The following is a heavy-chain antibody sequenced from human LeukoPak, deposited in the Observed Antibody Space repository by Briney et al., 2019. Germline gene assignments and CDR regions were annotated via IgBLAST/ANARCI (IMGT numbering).Heavy chain of an antibody. CDR1: GYSLTNNW. CDR3: ARGRGWAVY. V-gene: IGHV5-10-1*01. J-gene: IGHJ4*02. D-gene: IGHD6-19*01. CDR2: IDPSDSYT. Sequence: GESLKISCQGSGYSLTNNWITWVRQMPGKGLEWMGRIDPSDSYTDYSPSFQGHVTISADKSISTAYLQWSSLKASDTAMYYCARGRGWAVYWGQGTLVTVSS.